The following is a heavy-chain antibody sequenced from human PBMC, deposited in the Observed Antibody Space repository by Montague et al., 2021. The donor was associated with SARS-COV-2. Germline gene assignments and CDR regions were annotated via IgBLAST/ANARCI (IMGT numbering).Heavy chain of an antibody. CDR3: ARGHLSVSMIVVVFTSASYYFDY. CDR2: IKQSGST. CDR1: GGSFGDDH. V-gene: IGHV4-34*01. Sequence: SETLSLTCGVYGGSFGDDHWSWIRQPPGKGLEWIGDIKQSGSTNYKPSLKSRVTISVDTSKNQFSLKPTSVTAADTAVYFCARGHLSVSMIVVVFTSASYYFDYWGQGAQVTVSS. J-gene: IGHJ4*02. D-gene: IGHD3-22*01.